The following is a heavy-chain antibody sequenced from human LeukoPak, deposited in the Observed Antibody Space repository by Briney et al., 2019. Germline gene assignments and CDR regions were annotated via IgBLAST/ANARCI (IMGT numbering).Heavy chain of an antibody. J-gene: IGHJ3*02. V-gene: IGHV4-59*12. D-gene: IGHD2-21*02. CDR2: IYHTGST. CDR1: GGSIRSFF. Sequence: SETLSLTCTVSGGSIRSFFWSWLRQPPGKPLEWLGHIYHTGSTNYNPSFKSRLTISVDMSKNLFSLKLSSVTAADTAVYYCARDGMGAYCGGDCYSRLKAFDIWGQGTMVTVSS. CDR3: ARDGMGAYCGGDCYSRLKAFDI.